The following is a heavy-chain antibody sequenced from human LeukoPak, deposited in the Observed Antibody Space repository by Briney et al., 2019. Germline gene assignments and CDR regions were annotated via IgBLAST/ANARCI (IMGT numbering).Heavy chain of an antibody. V-gene: IGHV3-53*01. D-gene: IGHD1-26*01. CDR2: IYSGGST. CDR1: GFTVSSNY. J-gene: IGHJ4*02. CDR3: ARSRRGATEFDY. Sequence: PGGYLRLSCAASGFTVSSNYMSWVRQAPGKGLEWVSVIYSGGSTYYADSVKGRFTISRDNSKNTLYLQMNSLRAEDTAVYYCARSRRGATEFDYWGQGTLVTVSS.